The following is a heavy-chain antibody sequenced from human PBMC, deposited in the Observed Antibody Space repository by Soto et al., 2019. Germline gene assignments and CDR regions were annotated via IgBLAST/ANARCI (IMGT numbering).Heavy chain of an antibody. CDR3: ARSYSSGWYDY. CDR1: GYTFTSYG. D-gene: IGHD6-19*01. V-gene: IGHV1-18*01. Sequence: GASVKVSCKASGYTFTSYGISWVRQAPGQGLEWMGWISAYNGNTNYAQKLQGRVTMTTDTSTSTAYIELRSLRFDDTAVYYCARSYSSGWYDYWGQGTLVTVSS. J-gene: IGHJ4*02. CDR2: ISAYNGNT.